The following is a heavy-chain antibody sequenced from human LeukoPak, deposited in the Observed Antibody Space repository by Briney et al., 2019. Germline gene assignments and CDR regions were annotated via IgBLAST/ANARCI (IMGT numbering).Heavy chain of an antibody. V-gene: IGHV4-4*07. CDR1: GGSIDTYY. Sequence: KPSETLSLICTVSGGSIDTYYWSWIRQPAGKGLEWIGLIFTTGSTNYNPSLKSRVTMSVDTSKNQFSLRLTSVTAADTAVYYCARQFDFWSGLFDYWGQGSLVTVSS. J-gene: IGHJ4*02. D-gene: IGHD3-3*01. CDR3: ARQFDFWSGLFDY. CDR2: IFTTGST.